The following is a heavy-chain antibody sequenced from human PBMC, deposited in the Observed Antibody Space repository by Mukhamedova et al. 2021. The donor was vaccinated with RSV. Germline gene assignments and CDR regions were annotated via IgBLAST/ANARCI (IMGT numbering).Heavy chain of an antibody. D-gene: IGHD3-16*01. CDR3: VKEDPQLGPFV. V-gene: IGHV3-30*18. CDR2: IFSDGIKT. Sequence: YAMHWVRQAPGKGLEWVALIFSDGIKTFYADSVRGRFTISRDNSKNTLYLQMSSLLSDDTATYFCVKEDPQLGPFVCGQGT. CDR1: YA. J-gene: IGHJ4*02.